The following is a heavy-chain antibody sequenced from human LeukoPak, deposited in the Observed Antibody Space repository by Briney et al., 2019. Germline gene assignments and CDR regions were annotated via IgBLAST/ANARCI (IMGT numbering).Heavy chain of an antibody. CDR1: GFTFSSYA. V-gene: IGHV3-30-3*01. J-gene: IGHJ4*02. CDR3: ARDRDNFDY. D-gene: IGHD2-15*01. CDR2: ISYDGSNK. Sequence: GGSLRLSCAASGFTFSSYAMHWVRQAPGKGLEWVAVISYDGSNKYYADSVKGRFTISRDNSKNTLYLQMNSLRAEDTAGYYCARDRDNFDYWGQGTLVTVSS.